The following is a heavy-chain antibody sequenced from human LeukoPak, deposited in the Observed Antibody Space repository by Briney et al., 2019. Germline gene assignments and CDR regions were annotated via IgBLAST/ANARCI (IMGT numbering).Heavy chain of an antibody. Sequence: SETLSLTCAVYGGSFSGFYWNWIRQPPGKGLEWIGEMNHSGRSNYNPSLKSRVTISVDTSKKQFSLKLNSVTAADTAVYYCARDFSGWYDYWGQGTLVTVSS. CDR1: GGSFSGFY. CDR3: ARDFSGWYDY. CDR2: MNHSGRS. D-gene: IGHD6-19*01. V-gene: IGHV4-34*01. J-gene: IGHJ4*02.